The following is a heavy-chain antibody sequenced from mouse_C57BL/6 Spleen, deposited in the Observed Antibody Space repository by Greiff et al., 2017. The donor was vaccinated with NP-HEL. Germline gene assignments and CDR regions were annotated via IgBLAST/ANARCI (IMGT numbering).Heavy chain of an antibody. CDR1: GYTFTSYW. Sequence: QVQLQQPGAELVKPGASVKLSCKASGYTFTSYWMHWVKQRPGQGLEWIGMIHPNSGSTNYNEKFKSKATLTVDKSSSTAYMQLSSLTSEDSAVYYCARSPPLLPYFDYWGQGTTLTVSS. CDR2: IHPNSGST. D-gene: IGHD1-1*01. J-gene: IGHJ2*01. V-gene: IGHV1-64*01. CDR3: ARSPPLLPYFDY.